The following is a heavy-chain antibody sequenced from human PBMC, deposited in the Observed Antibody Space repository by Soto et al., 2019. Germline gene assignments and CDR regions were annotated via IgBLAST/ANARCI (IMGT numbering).Heavy chain of an antibody. J-gene: IGHJ4*02. CDR1: GGSISSYY. CDR2: IYYSGST. D-gene: IGHD5-12*01. V-gene: IGHV4-59*01. Sequence: SETLSLTCTVSGGSISSYYWSWIRQPPGKGLEWIGYIYYSGSTNYNPSLKSPVTISVDTSKNQFSLKLSSVTAADTAVYYCARAPTVRDGYNPFDYWGQGTLVTVSS. CDR3: ARAPTVRDGYNPFDY.